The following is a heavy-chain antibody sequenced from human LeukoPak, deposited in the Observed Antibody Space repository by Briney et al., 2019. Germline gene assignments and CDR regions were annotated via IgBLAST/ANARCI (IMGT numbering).Heavy chain of an antibody. J-gene: IGHJ6*03. CDR3: ARGRSSWYQAHYYYYMDV. V-gene: IGHV4-30-2*01. CDR1: GGSISSGGYY. D-gene: IGHD6-13*01. Sequence: SQTLSLTCTVSGGSISSGGYYWSWIPQPPGRGLEWIGYIYHSGSTYYNPSLKSRVTISVDRSKNQFSLKLGSVTAADTAVYYCARGRSSWYQAHYYYYMDVWGKGTTVTVSS. CDR2: IYHSGST.